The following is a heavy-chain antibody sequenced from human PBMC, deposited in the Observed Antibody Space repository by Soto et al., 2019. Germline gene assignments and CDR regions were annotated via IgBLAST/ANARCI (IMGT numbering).Heavy chain of an antibody. V-gene: IGHV1-46*03. CDR3: ARDRTGAAYFDY. CDR1: ANTFTNHY. Sequence: ASVKVSCKTSANTFTNHYMHWVRQAPGQGLEWMGVINPYGASPSYSPNFRGRVAMTRDASTNTLYMEFSSLRPDDTAVYYCARDRTGAAYFDYWGQGTLVTVSS. CDR2: INPYGASP. D-gene: IGHD2-15*01. J-gene: IGHJ4*02.